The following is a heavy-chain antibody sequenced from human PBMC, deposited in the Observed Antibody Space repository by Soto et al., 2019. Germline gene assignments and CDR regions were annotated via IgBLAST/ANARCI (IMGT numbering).Heavy chain of an antibody. CDR2: IYTSGIT. V-gene: IGHV3-53*01. CDR1: GFSVSSNY. J-gene: IGHJ3*02. Sequence: GGSLRLSCAASGFSVSSNYMSWVRQAPGKGLEWVSVIYTSGITYYADSVKGRFTISRDNSKNTLHLQVSSLRADDTAVYYCALLTQWSHALDIWGQGTMVTVSS. CDR3: ALLTQWSHALDI. D-gene: IGHD2-8*01.